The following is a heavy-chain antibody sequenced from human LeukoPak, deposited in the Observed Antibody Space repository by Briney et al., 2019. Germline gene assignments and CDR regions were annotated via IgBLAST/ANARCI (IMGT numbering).Heavy chain of an antibody. J-gene: IGHJ4*02. CDR2: IIPTVGIA. Sequence: SVKVSCKASGYTFTSYYMHWVRQAPGQGLEWMGTIIPTVGIANYAQKFQGRVTITADKFTSTAYMELSSLRSEDTAVYYCARDGEMATIYFDYWGQGTLVTVSS. CDR3: ARDGEMATIYFDY. V-gene: IGHV1-69*04. D-gene: IGHD5-24*01. CDR1: GYTFTSYY.